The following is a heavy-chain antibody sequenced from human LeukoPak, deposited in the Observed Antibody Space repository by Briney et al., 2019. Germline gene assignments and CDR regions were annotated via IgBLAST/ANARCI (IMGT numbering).Heavy chain of an antibody. CDR1: GGSISSSNW. CDR2: IHYSGTT. V-gene: IGHV4-4*02. Sequence: SETLSLTCAVSGGSISSSNWWSWVRQPPGKGLEWIGYIHYSGTTSYNRSLETRVTISIDTSRNQFSLRLSSVTAADTAVYYCARGGAFDYWGQGTLVTVSS. D-gene: IGHD4/OR15-4a*01. J-gene: IGHJ4*02. CDR3: ARGGAFDY.